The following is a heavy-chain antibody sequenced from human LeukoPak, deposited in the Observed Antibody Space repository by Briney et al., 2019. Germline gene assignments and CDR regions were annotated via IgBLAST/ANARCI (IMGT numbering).Heavy chain of an antibody. Sequence: PSETLSLTCTVSGGSISSSSYYWGWIRQPPGKGLEWIGSIYYSGSTYYNPSLKSRVTISVDTSKNQFSLKLSSVTAADTAVYYCARGRTQGFNWFDPWGQGTLVTVSS. CDR3: ARGRTQGFNWFDP. V-gene: IGHV4-39*07. CDR2: IYYSGST. J-gene: IGHJ5*02. CDR1: GGSISSSSYY.